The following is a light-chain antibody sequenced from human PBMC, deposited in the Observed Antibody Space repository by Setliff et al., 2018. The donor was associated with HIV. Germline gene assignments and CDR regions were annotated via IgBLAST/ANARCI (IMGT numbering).Light chain of an antibody. CDR3: SSYTSSGTLVV. CDR2: EVS. J-gene: IGLJ1*01. V-gene: IGLV2-14*01. Sequence: QSALAQPASVSGSPGQSTTISCTGTNSDIGGYDYVYWYQQQPGKAPKLMIYEVSGRPSGVSYRFSGSKSGTTASLTISGLQTEDEADYFCSSYTSSGTLVVFGTGTKVTVL. CDR1: NSDIGGYDY.